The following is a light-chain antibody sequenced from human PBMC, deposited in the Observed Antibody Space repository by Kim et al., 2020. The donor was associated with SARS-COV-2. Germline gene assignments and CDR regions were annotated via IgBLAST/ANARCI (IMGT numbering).Light chain of an antibody. V-gene: IGLV2-8*01. CDR1: NSDIGRYIY. Sequence: QSVLTQPPSASGSPGQSVTISCTGSNSDIGRYIYVSWYQQYPGKAPKLMIYEVSERPSGVPDRFSGSKSGNTASLTVSGLQAEDEADYYCSSYASSDSILFGGGTQLTVL. J-gene: IGLJ3*02. CDR2: EVS. CDR3: SSYASSDSIL.